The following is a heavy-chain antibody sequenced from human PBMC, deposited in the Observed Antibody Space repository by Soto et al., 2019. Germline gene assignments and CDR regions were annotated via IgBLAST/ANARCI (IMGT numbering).Heavy chain of an antibody. CDR3: ARRDQIAYYYGMDV. Sequence: GGSLRLSCAASGFTFSSYAMSWVRQAPGKGLVWVSRINSDGSTTGYVDSVKGRFTISRDNAKNTLYLQMNSLRAEDTAVYYCARRDQIAYYYGMDVWGQGTTVTVSS. CDR1: GFTFSSYA. J-gene: IGHJ6*02. D-gene: IGHD2-21*01. V-gene: IGHV3-74*01. CDR2: INSDGSTT.